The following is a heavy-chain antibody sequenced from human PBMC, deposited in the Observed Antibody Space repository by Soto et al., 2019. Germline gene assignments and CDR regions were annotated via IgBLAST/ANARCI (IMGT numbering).Heavy chain of an antibody. CDR2: IYLGDSDT. J-gene: IGHJ6*02. V-gene: IGHV5-51*01. CDR3: ARPYSSSSGRRGYYYYYGMDV. Sequence: GESLKISCKGSGYSFTSYWVGWVRQMPGKSLEWKGFIYLGDSDTRYSPSFQGQVTISADKSISTAYLQWSSLKASDTAMYYCARPYSSSSGRRGYYYYYGMDVWGQGTTVTVSS. D-gene: IGHD6-6*01. CDR1: GYSFTSYW.